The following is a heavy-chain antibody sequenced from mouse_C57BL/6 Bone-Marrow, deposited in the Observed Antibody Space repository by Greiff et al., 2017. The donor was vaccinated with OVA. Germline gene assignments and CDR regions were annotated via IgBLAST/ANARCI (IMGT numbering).Heavy chain of an antibody. CDR1: GFTFSDYY. Sequence: DVKLVESGGGLVQPGGSLKLSCAASGFTFSDYYMYWVRQTPEQRLEWVAYISNGGGSPYYPDTVKGRFTISRDNAKNTRYLQMSRLKSEDTARYYCARPGYYEVSAMDYWGQGTSVTVSS. V-gene: IGHV5-12*01. CDR3: ARPGYYEVSAMDY. D-gene: IGHD2-3*01. J-gene: IGHJ4*01. CDR2: ISNGGGSP.